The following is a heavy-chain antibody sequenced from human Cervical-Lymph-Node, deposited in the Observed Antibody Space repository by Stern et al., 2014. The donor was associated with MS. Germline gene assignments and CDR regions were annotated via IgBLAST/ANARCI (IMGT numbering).Heavy chain of an antibody. CDR1: GFTFSSYA. CDR2: ISYDGSNK. V-gene: IGHV3-30*01. J-gene: IGHJ4*02. CDR3: ARGPYYYDSSGYFHY. D-gene: IGHD3-22*01. Sequence: VQLVESGGGVVQPGRSLRLSCAASGFTFSSYAMHWVRQAPGKGLEWVAVISYDGSNKYYADSVKGRFTISRDNSKNTLYLQMNSLRAEDTAVYYCARGPYYYDSSGYFHYWGQGTLVTVSS.